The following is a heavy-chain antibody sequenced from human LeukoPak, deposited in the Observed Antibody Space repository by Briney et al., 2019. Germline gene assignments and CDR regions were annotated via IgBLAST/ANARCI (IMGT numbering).Heavy chain of an antibody. CDR2: ISWDGGST. Sequence: GGSLRLSCAASGFTFDDYAMHWVRQAPGKGLEWVSLISWDGGSTYYADSVKGRFTISRDNSKNSLYLQMNSLRAEDTALYYCAKDGRVATIFDAFDIWGQGTMVTVSS. CDR3: AKDGRVATIFDAFDI. V-gene: IGHV3-43D*03. J-gene: IGHJ3*02. CDR1: GFTFDDYA. D-gene: IGHD5-12*01.